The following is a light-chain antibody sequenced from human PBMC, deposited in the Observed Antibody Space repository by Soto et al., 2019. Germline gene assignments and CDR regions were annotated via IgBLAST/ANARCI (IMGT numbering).Light chain of an antibody. CDR3: CSYAGTSNHTYV. V-gene: IGLV2-23*01. Sequence: LAHPGSCSVSRGQAITMSCTGTSSDVVSYNLVSWYQQHPGKAPKLMIYEGSKRPSGVSNRFSGSKSGNTASLTISGLKAEDEADPYSCSYAGTSNHTYVLGNGKKVHVL. CDR1: SSDVVSYNL. CDR2: EGS. J-gene: IGLJ1*01.